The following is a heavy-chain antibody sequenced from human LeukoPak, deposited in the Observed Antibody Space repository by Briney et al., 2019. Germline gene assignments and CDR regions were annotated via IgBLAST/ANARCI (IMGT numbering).Heavy chain of an antibody. J-gene: IGHJ6*03. CDR3: ARDRWYYYGSGRNYYYMDV. CDR2: ISGSGGST. V-gene: IGHV3-23*01. Sequence: GGTLRLSCAASGFTFSSYGMSWVRQAPGKGLEWVSAISGSGGSTYYADSVKGRFTISRDNSKNTLYLQMGSLRAEDMAVYYCARDRWYYYGSGRNYYYMDVWGKGTTVTVSS. CDR1: GFTFSSYG. D-gene: IGHD3-10*01.